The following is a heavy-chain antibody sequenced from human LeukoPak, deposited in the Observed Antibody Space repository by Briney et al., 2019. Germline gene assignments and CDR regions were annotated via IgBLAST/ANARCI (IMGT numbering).Heavy chain of an antibody. J-gene: IGHJ4*02. CDR2: INPNSGGT. Sequence: ASVKVSCKASGGTFSSYAISWVRQAPGQGLEWMGGINPNSGGTNYAQKFQGRVTMTRDTSISTAYMELSRLRSDDTAVYYCASGPRGSNDYWGQGTLVTVSS. D-gene: IGHD3-10*01. CDR3: ASGPRGSNDY. V-gene: IGHV1-2*02. CDR1: GGTFSSYA.